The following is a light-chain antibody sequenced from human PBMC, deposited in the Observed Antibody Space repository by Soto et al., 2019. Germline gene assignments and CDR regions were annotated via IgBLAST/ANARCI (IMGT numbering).Light chain of an antibody. V-gene: IGLV2-11*01. CDR3: CSYTGSYSYV. J-gene: IGLJ1*01. Sequence: QSALTQPHSVSGSPGQSVTISCTGTSSDVGGYSYVSWYQQHPGKAPHLIIYDVTERPSGVPDRFSGSKSGNTASLTISGLQAEDEADYYCCSYTGSYSYVFGIGTKLTVL. CDR1: SSDVGGYSY. CDR2: DVT.